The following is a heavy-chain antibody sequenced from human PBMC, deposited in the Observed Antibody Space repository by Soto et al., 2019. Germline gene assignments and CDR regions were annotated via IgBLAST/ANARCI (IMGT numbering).Heavy chain of an antibody. Sequence: QLQLQESGPGLVKPSETLSLTCTVSGGSISSSSNYWGWIRQPPGKGLEWIGSIYYSGSTYYNPSLKSRVTTSVDTSKNQFSLKLSSVTAADTAVYYCARHLLHGRLAPDYWGQGTLVTVSS. V-gene: IGHV4-39*01. J-gene: IGHJ4*02. CDR2: IYYSGST. CDR3: ARHLLHGRLAPDY. D-gene: IGHD1-26*01. CDR1: GGSISSSSNY.